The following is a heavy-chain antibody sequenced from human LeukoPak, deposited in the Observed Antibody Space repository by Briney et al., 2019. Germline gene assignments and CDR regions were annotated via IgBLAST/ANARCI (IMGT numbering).Heavy chain of an antibody. CDR3: ARDPEYYYDSSGNEGIDY. CDR2: TRYDGISE. V-gene: IGHV3-30*02. CDR1: GFTFSSYG. D-gene: IGHD3-22*01. Sequence: GGSLRLSCAASGFTFSSYGMHWVRQAPGKGLEWVAFTRYDGISEYYADSVRGRSTISRDNSKNTLYLQMNSLRAEDTAVYYCARDPEYYYDSSGNEGIDYWGQGTLVTVSS. J-gene: IGHJ4*02.